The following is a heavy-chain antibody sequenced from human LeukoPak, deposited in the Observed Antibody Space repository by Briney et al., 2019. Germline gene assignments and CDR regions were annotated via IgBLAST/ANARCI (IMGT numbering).Heavy chain of an antibody. J-gene: IGHJ4*02. CDR3: ARDSGYGSATC. D-gene: IGHD3-10*01. Sequence: SETLSLTCTVPGDSISSYYWSWIRQPPGEGLEWIGYIYYSGSTSYNPSLKSRVTMSIDTSKNQFSLKLTSVTAADTAVYYCARDSGYGSATCWGQGTLVTVSS. CDR2: IYYSGST. V-gene: IGHV4-59*01. CDR1: GDSISSYY.